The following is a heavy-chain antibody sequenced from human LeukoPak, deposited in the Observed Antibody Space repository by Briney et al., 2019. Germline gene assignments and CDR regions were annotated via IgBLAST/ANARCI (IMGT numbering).Heavy chain of an antibody. D-gene: IGHD6-13*01. CDR1: GFTFSSYA. V-gene: IGHV3-30*04. Sequence: GGSLRLSCAASGFTFSSYAMHGVRQAPGKGLEWVAVISYDGSNKYYADSVKGRFTISRDNSKNTLYLQMNSLRAEDTAVYYCARGSSSWSNWFDHWGQGTLVTVSS. CDR2: ISYDGSNK. CDR3: ARGSSSWSNWFDH. J-gene: IGHJ5*02.